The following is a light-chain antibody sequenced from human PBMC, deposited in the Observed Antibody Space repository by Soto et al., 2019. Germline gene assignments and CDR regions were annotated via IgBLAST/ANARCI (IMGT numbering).Light chain of an antibody. CDR2: WAS. V-gene: IGKV4-1*01. J-gene: IGKJ1*01. CDR3: QQYYNTGT. CDR1: QSVLYGSNNQNY. Sequence: DIVMTQSPDSLAVSLGERATINCKSSQSVLYGSNNQNYLAWYQQKPRQPPKLLIYWASTRESGVPDRFSGSGSGTDFTLTISSQQAEDVAVYSCQQYYNTGTFGQGTKVDIK.